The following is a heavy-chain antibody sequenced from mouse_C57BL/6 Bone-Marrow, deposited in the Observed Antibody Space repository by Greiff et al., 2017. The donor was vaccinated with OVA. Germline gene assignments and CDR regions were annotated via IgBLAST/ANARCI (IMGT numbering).Heavy chain of an antibody. V-gene: IGHV2-6-1*01. Sequence: VNVVESGPGLVAPSQSLSITCTVSGFSLTSYGVHWVRQPPGKGLEWLVVIWSDGSTTYNSALKSRLSISKDNSKSQVFLKMNSLQTDDTAMYYCARHGHYGSSYETWFAYWGQGTLVTVSA. J-gene: IGHJ3*01. D-gene: IGHD1-1*01. CDR1: GFSLTSYG. CDR2: IWSDGST. CDR3: ARHGHYGSSYETWFAY.